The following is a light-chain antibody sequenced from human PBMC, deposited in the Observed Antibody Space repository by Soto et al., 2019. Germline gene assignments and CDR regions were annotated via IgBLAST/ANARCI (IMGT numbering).Light chain of an antibody. CDR1: QSVSSNY. CDR3: QQYGRSPWT. Sequence: ESVLTQSPGTLSLSPGDRATLSCRASQSVSSNYLACYQQKPGQAPRLLMYDASSRATGIPDRFSGSGSGTEFTLIISRLEPEDFAVYYCQQYGRSPWTFGQGTKVEVK. V-gene: IGKV3-20*01. CDR2: DAS. J-gene: IGKJ1*01.